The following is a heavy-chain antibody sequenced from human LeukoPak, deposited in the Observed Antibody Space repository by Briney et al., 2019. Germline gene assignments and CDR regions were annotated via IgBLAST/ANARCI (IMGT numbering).Heavy chain of an antibody. CDR2: FDPEDGET. V-gene: IGHV1-24*01. Sequence: ASVKVSCKVSGYTLTELSMHWVRQAPGKGLEWMGGFDPEDGETIYAQKFQGRVTMTEDTSTDTAYMELSSLRFEDTAVYYCATIPFRAREYYFDYWGQGTLVTVSS. D-gene: IGHD6-6*01. CDR1: GYTLTELS. J-gene: IGHJ4*02. CDR3: ATIPFRAREYYFDY.